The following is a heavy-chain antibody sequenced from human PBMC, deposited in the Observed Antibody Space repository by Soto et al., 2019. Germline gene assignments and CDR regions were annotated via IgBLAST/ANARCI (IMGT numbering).Heavy chain of an antibody. D-gene: IGHD1-26*01. J-gene: IGHJ4*02. CDR3: ATNGLRSWELLLWYFDY. Sequence: SVKVSCKVSGYTLTELSIHWVRQAPGKGLEWMAGFDPEDGEIIYAQKFQGRVTMTEDTSTDTAYMELSSLRSEDTAVYYCATNGLRSWELLLWYFDYWGQGTLVTVSS. CDR2: FDPEDGEI. V-gene: IGHV1-24*01. CDR1: GYTLTELS.